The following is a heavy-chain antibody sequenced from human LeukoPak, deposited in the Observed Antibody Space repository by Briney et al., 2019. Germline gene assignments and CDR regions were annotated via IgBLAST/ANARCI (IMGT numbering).Heavy chain of an antibody. Sequence: SETLSLTCGVSGDSISNGGYSWSWIRQPPGKGLDWIGYIYNSGTTYYNPSLKSRVTISVDTSKNQFSLKLTSVTAADTAVYYCARHPSGRMWLQQGGWFDPWGQGTLVTVSS. D-gene: IGHD5-24*01. CDR3: ARHPSGRMWLQQGGWFDP. J-gene: IGHJ5*02. CDR1: GDSISNGGYS. V-gene: IGHV4-30-4*07. CDR2: IYNSGTT.